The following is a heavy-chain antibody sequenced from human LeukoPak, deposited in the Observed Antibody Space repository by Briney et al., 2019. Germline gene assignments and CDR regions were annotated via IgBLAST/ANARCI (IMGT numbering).Heavy chain of an antibody. CDR2: INHSGSA. V-gene: IGHV4-34*01. CDR3: ARGRSEVGATAYYWYFDL. Sequence: SDTLSLTCAGNGGPLSGRYWSWIRQSPGRGLQWIGEINHSGSANYNPSLKSRVTISLGTSRNQFSLRLTSLTAADTAVYYCARGRSEVGATAYYWYFDLWGRGTLVTVSS. CDR1: GGPLSGRY. D-gene: IGHD1-26*01. J-gene: IGHJ2*01.